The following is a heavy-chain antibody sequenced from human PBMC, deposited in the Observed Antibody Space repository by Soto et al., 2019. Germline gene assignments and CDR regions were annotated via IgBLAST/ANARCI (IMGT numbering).Heavy chain of an antibody. V-gene: IGHV3-30-3*01. CDR2: ISYDGSNK. CDR3: ARASQPVPSSSWPDY. Sequence: QVQLVESGGGVVQPGRSLRLSCAASGFTFSSYAMHWVRQAPGKGLEWVAVISYDGSNKYYAESVKGRFTISRDNSKNTLYLQMNSLRAEDTAVYYCARASQPVPSSSWPDYWGQRTIVTVSS. CDR1: GFTFSSYA. J-gene: IGHJ4*02. D-gene: IGHD6-13*01.